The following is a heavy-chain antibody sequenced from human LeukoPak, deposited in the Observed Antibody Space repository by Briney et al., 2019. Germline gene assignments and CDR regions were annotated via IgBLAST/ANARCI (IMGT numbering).Heavy chain of an antibody. Sequence: TSVKVSCKASGYTFTGYYIHWMRQAPGQGLEWMGWINPNSGGTNDAQKFQGRVTMTRDTSISTAYMELSRLRSDDTAVYYCARAAGLRYFDWLFFDYWGQGTLVTVSS. V-gene: IGHV1-2*02. J-gene: IGHJ4*02. CDR3: ARAAGLRYFDWLFFDY. CDR2: INPNSGGT. D-gene: IGHD3-9*01. CDR1: GYTFTGYY.